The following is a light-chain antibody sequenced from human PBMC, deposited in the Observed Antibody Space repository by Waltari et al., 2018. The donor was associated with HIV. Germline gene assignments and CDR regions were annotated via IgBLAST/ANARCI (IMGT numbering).Light chain of an antibody. Sequence: EIVLTQSPGTLSLSPGERATLFCRASQSVSNSYLAWYQQKPGQAPRVLIYGASSRATGIPDRFSGSGSGTDFTLTISRLEPEDFAVYYCQEYGSSRTFGQGTKVEIK. CDR1: QSVSNSY. J-gene: IGKJ1*01. V-gene: IGKV3-20*01. CDR3: QEYGSSRT. CDR2: GAS.